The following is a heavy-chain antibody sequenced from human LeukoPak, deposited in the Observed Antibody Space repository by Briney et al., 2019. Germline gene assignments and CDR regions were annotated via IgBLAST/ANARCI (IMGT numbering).Heavy chain of an antibody. V-gene: IGHV3-23*01. CDR2: ISDSGGST. J-gene: IGHJ4*02. CDR3: AAHSAPYYDSSGYYPKTVGIDY. CDR1: GFTFSTYA. Sequence: GGSLRLSCAASGFTFSTYAMSWVRQAPGKGLEWVSGISDSGGSTYYADSVKGRFTISRDNTKNILFLQMNSLRAEDTAVYYCAAHSAPYYDSSGYYPKTVGIDYWGQGTLVTVSS. D-gene: IGHD3-22*01.